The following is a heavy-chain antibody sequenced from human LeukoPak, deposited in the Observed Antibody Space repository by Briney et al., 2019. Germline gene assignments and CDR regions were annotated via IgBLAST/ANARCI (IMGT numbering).Heavy chain of an antibody. CDR3: ARGQRAAVYYDSSGYYPY. CDR1: GYTFTSYG. Sequence: GASVKVSCKASGYTFTSYGISWVRQAPGQGLEWMGWISAYNGNTNYAQKLQGRVTMTTDTSTSTAYMELRSLRSDDTAVYYCARGQRAAVYYDSSGYYPYWGQGTLVTVSS. J-gene: IGHJ4*02. D-gene: IGHD3-22*01. V-gene: IGHV1-18*01. CDR2: ISAYNGNT.